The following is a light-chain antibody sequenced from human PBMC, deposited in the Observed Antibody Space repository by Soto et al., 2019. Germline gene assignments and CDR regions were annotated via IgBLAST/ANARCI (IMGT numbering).Light chain of an antibody. CDR2: GAS. Sequence: EMVVIQSPGTLSLSTGERATLYCSASQSVSSIYLAWYQQKPGQAPRLLIYGASSSATGIPDRFSGSGSGTDFTLTISRLESEDVAVYYCQPDGSSPPYTLGQWNKLEI. CDR1: QSVSSIY. V-gene: IGKV3-20*01. CDR3: QPDGSSPPYT. J-gene: IGKJ2*01.